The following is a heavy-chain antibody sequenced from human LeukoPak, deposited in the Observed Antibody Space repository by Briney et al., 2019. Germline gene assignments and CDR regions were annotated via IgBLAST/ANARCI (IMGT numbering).Heavy chain of an antibody. J-gene: IGHJ4*02. CDR3: ARGPYVWGSYRPIFDY. V-gene: IGHV4-34*01. D-gene: IGHD3-16*02. CDR1: GGSFSGYY. CDR2: INHSGST. Sequence: SETLSLTCAVYGGSFSGYYWSWIRQPPGKGLEWIGEINHSGSTNYNPSFKSRVTISVDTSKNQFSLKLSSVTAADTAVYYCARGPYVWGSYRPIFDYWGQGTLVTVSS.